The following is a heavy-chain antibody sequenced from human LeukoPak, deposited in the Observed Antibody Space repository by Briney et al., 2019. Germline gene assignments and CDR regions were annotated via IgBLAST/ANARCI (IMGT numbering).Heavy chain of an antibody. J-gene: IGHJ4*02. Sequence: PGGSLRLSCVASGFTFSSYVMSWVRQAPGKGLEWVSGIGGSGGSTYYADSVKGRVTISRDNSKNIVYLQMNSLRAEDTAVYYCAKDEFYDSSGSANFFDYWGQGTLVAVSS. CDR3: AKDEFYDSSGSANFFDY. CDR1: GFTFSSYV. V-gene: IGHV3-23*01. D-gene: IGHD3-22*01. CDR2: IGGSGGST.